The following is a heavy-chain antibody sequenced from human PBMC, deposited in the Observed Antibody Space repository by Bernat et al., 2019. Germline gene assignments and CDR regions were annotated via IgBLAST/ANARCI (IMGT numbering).Heavy chain of an antibody. J-gene: IGHJ4*02. CDR2: ISYDGSNK. V-gene: IGHV3-30-3*01. Sequence: QVQLVESGGGVVQPGRSLRLSCAASGFTFSSYAMHWVRQAPGKGLGWVAVISYDGSNKYYADSVKGRFTISRDKSKNTLYLQMNSLRAEDTAVYYCARDGYDSSGYYPDPIDYWGQGTLVTVSS. D-gene: IGHD3-22*01. CDR3: ARDGYDSSGYYPDPIDY. CDR1: GFTFSSYA.